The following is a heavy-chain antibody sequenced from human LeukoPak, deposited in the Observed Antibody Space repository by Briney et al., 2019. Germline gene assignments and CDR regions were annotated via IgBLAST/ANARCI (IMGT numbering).Heavy chain of an antibody. CDR1: GGSFSGYY. D-gene: IGHD5-24*01. J-gene: IGHJ4*02. CDR2: INHSGST. CDR3: ATINGYLIDY. V-gene: IGHV4-34*01. Sequence: SETLSLTCAVYGGSFSGYYWSWIRQPPGKGLEWIGEINHSGSTNYNPSLKSRVTISVDTSKNQFSLKLSSVTAADTAVYYCATINGYLIDYWGQGTLATVSS.